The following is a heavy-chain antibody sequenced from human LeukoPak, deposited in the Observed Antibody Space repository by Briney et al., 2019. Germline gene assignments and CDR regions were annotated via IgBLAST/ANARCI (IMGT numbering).Heavy chain of an antibody. CDR3: ARDPEVESSSY. D-gene: IGHD6-13*01. J-gene: IGHJ4*02. Sequence: ASVKVSCKASGYTFTSYYMHWVRQAPGQGLEWMGIINPSGGSTNYAQKFQGRVTITADKSTSTAYMELSSLRSEDTAVYYCARDPEVESSSYWGQGTLVTVSS. V-gene: IGHV1-46*01. CDR2: INPSGGST. CDR1: GYTFTSYY.